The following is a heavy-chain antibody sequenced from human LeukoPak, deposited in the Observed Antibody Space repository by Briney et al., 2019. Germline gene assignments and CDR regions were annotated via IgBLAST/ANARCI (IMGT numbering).Heavy chain of an antibody. CDR1: GCTFSTYA. D-gene: IGHD6-13*01. CDR3: AKSMAIIAAALYYYGMDV. CDR2: ISGSGRSNT. J-gene: IGHJ6*02. V-gene: IGHV3-23*01. Sequence: GGSLRLSCAPSGCTFSTYAMNWVRQAPGKGLDGVSAISGSGRSNTYYADSVKCRFTISRDNSKHTLSLQMNSHRAEDTAVYYCAKSMAIIAAALYYYGMDVWGQGTTVTVSS.